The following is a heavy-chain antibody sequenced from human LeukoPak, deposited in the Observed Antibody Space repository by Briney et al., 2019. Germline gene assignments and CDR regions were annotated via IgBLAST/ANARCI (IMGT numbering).Heavy chain of an antibody. D-gene: IGHD5-24*01. Sequence: ASVTVSFTASVYTFTNYGISWVRQAPGQGLEWMGWISAYNGNTNYAQKLQGRDTMTTDTSTSTAYMELRSLRSDDTAVYYGARLGRDGYILDYWGQGTLVTVSS. CDR3: ARLGRDGYILDY. J-gene: IGHJ4*02. V-gene: IGHV1-18*01. CDR1: VYTFTNYG. CDR2: ISAYNGNT.